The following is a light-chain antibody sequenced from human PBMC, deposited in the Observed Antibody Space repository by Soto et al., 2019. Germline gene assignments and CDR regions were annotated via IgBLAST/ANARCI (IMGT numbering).Light chain of an antibody. V-gene: IGLV3-25*02. CDR1: PLTRQY. CDR2: KDN. CDR3: QTADNSGTFLL. J-gene: IGLJ3*02. Sequence: SYELTQPPSMSVSPGQTARITCSGDPLTRQYVYWYQQKPGQAPLLVIYKDNERPSGIPERFSGSTSGTTGTLTISGVRAEDEADYYSQTADNSGTFLLFAGGTKLTVL.